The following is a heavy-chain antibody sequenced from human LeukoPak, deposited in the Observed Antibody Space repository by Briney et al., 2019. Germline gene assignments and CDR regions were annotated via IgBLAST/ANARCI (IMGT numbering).Heavy chain of an antibody. CDR1: GGSLSDNY. Sequence: PSETLSLTCAVYGGSLSDNYWSWIRQPPGKGLEWIGVINHSGSTNYNPSLKSRVTISVDMSKNQFSLELTSVTAADTAVYYCARGPASGSDFAWFDPWGQGTLVTVSS. D-gene: IGHD3-10*01. CDR3: ARGPASGSDFAWFDP. CDR2: INHSGST. J-gene: IGHJ5*02. V-gene: IGHV4-34*01.